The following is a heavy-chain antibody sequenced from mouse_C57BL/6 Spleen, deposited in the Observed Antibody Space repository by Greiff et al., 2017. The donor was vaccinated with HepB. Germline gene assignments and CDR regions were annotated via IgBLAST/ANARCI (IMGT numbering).Heavy chain of an antibody. V-gene: IGHV1-81*01. D-gene: IGHD4-1*01. J-gene: IGHJ2*01. CDR3: ARGDWDHCFDY. CDR1: GYTFTSYG. CDR2: IYPRSGNT. Sequence: QVQLQQSGAELARPGASVKLSCKASGYTFTSYGISWVKQRTGQGLEWIGEIYPRSGNTYYNEKFKGKATLTADKSSSTAYMELRSLTSEDSAVYFCARGDWDHCFDYWGQGTTLTVSS.